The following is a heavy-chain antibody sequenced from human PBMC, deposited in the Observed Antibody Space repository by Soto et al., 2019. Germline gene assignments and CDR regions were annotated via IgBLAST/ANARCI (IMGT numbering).Heavy chain of an antibody. V-gene: IGHV3-23*01. CDR2: ISGSGGST. CDR3: AKSYYDFWSGSKGPVDY. J-gene: IGHJ4*02. Sequence: GGSLRLSCAASGVTFSSYAMSWVRQAPGKGLEWVSAISGSGGSTYYADSVKGRFTISRDNSKNTLYLQMNSLSAEDTAVYYCAKSYYDFWSGSKGPVDYWGQGTLVTVSS. CDR1: GVTFSSYA. D-gene: IGHD3-3*01.